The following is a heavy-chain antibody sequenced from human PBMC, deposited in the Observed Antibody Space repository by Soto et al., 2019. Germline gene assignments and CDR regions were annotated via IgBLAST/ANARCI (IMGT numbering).Heavy chain of an antibody. CDR1: GYSFTNYG. CDR2: ISAFSGNT. V-gene: IGHV1-18*01. Sequence: QDQLVQSGAEVKKPGASVTVSCKASGYSFTNYGVTWVRQAPGQGLEWMGWISAFSGNTHYAQNLQGRVTMTTDASTSTAYMELRSLRSDDRAVYYCARDRGVARPVAGSIHYYYYMDVWGKGTTVTVSS. CDR3: ARDRGVARPVAGSIHYYYYMDV. J-gene: IGHJ6*03. D-gene: IGHD6-19*01.